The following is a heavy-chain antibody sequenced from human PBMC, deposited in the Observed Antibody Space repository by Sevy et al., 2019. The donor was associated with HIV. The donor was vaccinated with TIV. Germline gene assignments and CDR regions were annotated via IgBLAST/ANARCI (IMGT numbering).Heavy chain of an antibody. CDR3: ARQYYYDSSGYYPYYCYYGMDV. CDR1: GGSISSSSYY. V-gene: IGHV4-39*01. CDR2: IYYSGST. D-gene: IGHD3-22*01. Sequence: SETLSLTCTVSGGSISSSSYYWGWIRQPPGKGLEWIGSIYYSGSTYYNPSLKSRVTISVDTSKNQFSLKLSSVTAADTAVYYCARQYYYDSSGYYPYYCYYGMDVWGQGTTVTVSS. J-gene: IGHJ6*02.